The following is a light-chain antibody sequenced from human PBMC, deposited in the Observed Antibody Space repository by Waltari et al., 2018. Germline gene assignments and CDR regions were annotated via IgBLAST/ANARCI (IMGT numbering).Light chain of an antibody. Sequence: SSVLTQPPSVSLAPGKTARITCGGNKIGVKSVHWYQQKPGQAPALVIYDDRDRPSGIPGRFSGSNSGNTATLTISRVEVGDEADYYCQVWDSRTEHVVFGGGTKLTVL. CDR3: QVWDSRTEHVV. V-gene: IGLV3-21*01. CDR1: KIGVKS. CDR2: DDR. J-gene: IGLJ2*01.